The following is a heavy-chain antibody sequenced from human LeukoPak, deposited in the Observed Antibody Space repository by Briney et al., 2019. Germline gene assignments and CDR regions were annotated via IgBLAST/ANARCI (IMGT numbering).Heavy chain of an antibody. D-gene: IGHD3-3*01. J-gene: IGHJ4*02. CDR3: ARGSPLSIFGVVISYFDY. CDR2: INHSGST. V-gene: IGHV4-34*01. Sequence: SETLSLTCAVYGGSFSGYCWSWIRQPPGKGLEWIGEINHSGSTNYNPSLKSRVTISVDTSKNQFSLKLSPVTAADTAVYYCARGSPLSIFGVVISYFDYWGQGTLVTVSS. CDR1: GGSFSGYC.